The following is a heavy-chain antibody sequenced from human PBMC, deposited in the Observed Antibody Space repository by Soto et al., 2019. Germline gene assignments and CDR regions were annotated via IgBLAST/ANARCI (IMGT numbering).Heavy chain of an antibody. CDR2: ISWNSGSI. CDR1: GFTFDDYA. Sequence: EVQLVESGGGLVQPGRSLRLSCAASGFTFDDYAMHWVRQAPGKGLEWVSGISWNSGSIGYADSVKGRFTISRDNAKNSLYLQMNSLRAEDTALYYCAKSPGGVYDYGLQMRYFQHWGQGTLVTVSS. V-gene: IGHV3-9*01. J-gene: IGHJ1*01. D-gene: IGHD4-17*01. CDR3: AKSPGGVYDYGLQMRYFQH.